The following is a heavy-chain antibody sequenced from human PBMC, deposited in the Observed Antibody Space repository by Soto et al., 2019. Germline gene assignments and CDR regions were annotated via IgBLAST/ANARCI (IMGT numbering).Heavy chain of an antibody. CDR1: GFTFSSYS. D-gene: IGHD3-10*01. Sequence: EVQLVESGGGLVKPGGSLRLSCAASGFTFSSYSMNWVRQAPGKGLEWVSSISSSSSYIYYADSVKGRFTISRDNAKNSLYLQMNTLRAEDTAVYYCGRDGYYYGSGSYLFDYWGRGSLLTLCS. CDR3: GRDGYYYGSGSYLFDY. CDR2: ISSSSSYI. V-gene: IGHV3-21*01. J-gene: IGHJ4*02.